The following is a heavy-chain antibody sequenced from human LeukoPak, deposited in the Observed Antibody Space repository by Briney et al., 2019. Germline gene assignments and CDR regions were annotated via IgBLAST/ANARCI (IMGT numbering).Heavy chain of an antibody. CDR2: IYTSGST. J-gene: IGHJ3*02. CDR1: GGSISSYY. D-gene: IGHD2-8*01. CDR3: ARHHVYSDAFYI. Sequence: SETLSLTCTVSGGSISSYYWRWIRQPPGKGLEWIGYIYTSGSTNYNPSLKSRVTISVDTSKNQFSLKLSSVTAADTAVYYCARHHVYSDAFYIWGQGTMVTVSS. V-gene: IGHV4-4*09.